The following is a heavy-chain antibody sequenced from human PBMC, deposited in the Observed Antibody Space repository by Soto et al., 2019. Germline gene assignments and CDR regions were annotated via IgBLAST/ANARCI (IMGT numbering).Heavy chain of an antibody. J-gene: IGHJ6*02. CDR1: GFTFTSFY. CDR3: AILYYYDSGDYYSNYQYYGMDV. V-gene: IGHV1-46*01. CDR2: MHPYGGST. Sequence: ASVKVSCKASGFTFTSFYMHWVRQAPGQGPEWMGIMHPYGGSTGYAQKFQGRVTLTRDTSTRTDYMELSSLRSDDTAVYYCAILYYYDSGDYYSNYQYYGMDVWVQGTTVTVSS. D-gene: IGHD3-22*01.